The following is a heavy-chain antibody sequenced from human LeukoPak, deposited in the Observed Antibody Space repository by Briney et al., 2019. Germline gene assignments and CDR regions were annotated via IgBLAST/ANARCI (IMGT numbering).Heavy chain of an antibody. J-gene: IGHJ4*02. V-gene: IGHV3-48*01. CDR2: ISSSSSTT. CDR1: GFTFSSYS. Sequence: GGSLRLSCAASGFTFSSYSMNWVRQAPGKGLEWVSYISSSSSTTYYADSVKGRFNISRDNAKNSLYLQMNSLRAEDTAVYYCARSSIFYFDYWGQGTLVTVSS. D-gene: IGHD6-6*01. CDR3: ARSSIFYFDY.